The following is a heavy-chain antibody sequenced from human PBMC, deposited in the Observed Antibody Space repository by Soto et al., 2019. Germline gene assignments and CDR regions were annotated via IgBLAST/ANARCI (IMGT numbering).Heavy chain of an antibody. J-gene: IGHJ4*02. CDR3: AILGTYYFDNSDNYFDF. Sequence: ASVKVSCKASGYTLTRYSIHWVRQAPGQRLEWMGWINAGNGNTKFSQKFQGRVTITRDTSASTAYMELRGLRSEDTAVYYCAILGTYYFDNSDNYFDFWGQGTLVTSPQ. V-gene: IGHV1-3*01. D-gene: IGHD3-22*01. CDR2: INAGNGNT. CDR1: GYTLTRYS.